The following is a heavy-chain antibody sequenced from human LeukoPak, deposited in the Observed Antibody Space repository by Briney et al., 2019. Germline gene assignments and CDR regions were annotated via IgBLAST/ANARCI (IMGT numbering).Heavy chain of an antibody. D-gene: IGHD5-18*01. Sequence: GGSLRLSCAASGFTFSSYAMHWVHQAPGKGLEWVAVISYDGSNKYYADSVKGRFTISRDNSKNTLYLQMNSLRAEDTAVYYCARDVRGYSYGGDYWGQGTLVTVSS. J-gene: IGHJ4*02. CDR3: ARDVRGYSYGGDY. CDR2: ISYDGSNK. CDR1: GFTFSSYA. V-gene: IGHV3-30-3*01.